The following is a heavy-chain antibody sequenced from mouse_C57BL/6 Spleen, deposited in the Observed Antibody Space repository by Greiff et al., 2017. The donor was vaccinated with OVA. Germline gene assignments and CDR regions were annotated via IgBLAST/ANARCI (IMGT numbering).Heavy chain of an antibody. V-gene: IGHV1-50*01. J-gene: IGHJ2*01. D-gene: IGHD1-1*01. Sequence: QVQLQQPGAELVKPGASVKLSCKASGYTFTSYWMQWVKQRPGQGLAWIGEIDPSDSDTNYNQKFKGKATLTVDTSSSTAYMQLSSLTSEDSAVDYCARKGGYGSRYYWGQGTTLTVSS. CDR2: IDPSDSDT. CDR1: GYTFTSYW. CDR3: ARKGGYGSRYY.